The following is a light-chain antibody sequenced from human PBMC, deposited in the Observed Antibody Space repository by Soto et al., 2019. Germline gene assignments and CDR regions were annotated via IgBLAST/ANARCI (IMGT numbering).Light chain of an antibody. CDR1: QSVSRSN. V-gene: IGKV3-20*01. CDR3: QQYGNSPLT. CDR2: GAS. J-gene: IGKJ4*01. Sequence: EVVLTQSPDTLSLSPGERATVSCRASQSVSRSNLAWYQHKPGQAPRLLIYGASNRATGIPDRFSGSGSGTDFTLTISRLEPEDFAVYFCQQYGNSPLTFGGGTKVDIK.